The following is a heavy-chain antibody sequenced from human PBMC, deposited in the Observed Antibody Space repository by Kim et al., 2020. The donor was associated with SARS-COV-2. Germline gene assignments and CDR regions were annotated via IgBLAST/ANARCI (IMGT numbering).Heavy chain of an antibody. CDR3: ARDPNIKLELRYFDWLLYPSAE. Sequence: GGSLRLSCAASGFTFSSYAMHWVRQAPGKGLEWVAVISYDGSNKYYADSVKGRFTISRDNSKNTLYLQMNSLRAEDTAVYYCARDPNIKLELRYFDWLLYPSAEWGQGTLVTVSS. J-gene: IGHJ4*02. V-gene: IGHV3-30*04. CDR1: GFTFSSYA. CDR2: ISYDGSNK. D-gene: IGHD3-9*01.